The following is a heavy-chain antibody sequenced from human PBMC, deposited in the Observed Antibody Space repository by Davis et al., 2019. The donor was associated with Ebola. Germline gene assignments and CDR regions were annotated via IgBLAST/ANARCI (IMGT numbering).Heavy chain of an antibody. J-gene: IGHJ6*02. CDR1: GFTFSSYS. CDR3: AKDTARYPIGIMDV. Sequence: GGSLRLSCAASGFTFSSYSMNWVRQAPGKGLEWVSSISSSSSYIYYADSVKGRFTISRDNAKNSLYLQMNSLRAEDTALYYCAKDTARYPIGIMDVWGQGTTVTVSS. V-gene: IGHV3-21*04. D-gene: IGHD1-1*01. CDR2: ISSSSSYI.